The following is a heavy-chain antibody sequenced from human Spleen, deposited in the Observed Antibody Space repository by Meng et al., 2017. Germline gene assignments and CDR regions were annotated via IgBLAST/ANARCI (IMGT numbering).Heavy chain of an antibody. J-gene: IGHJ6*02. CDR1: GFAFSSYA. V-gene: IGHV3-30*01. CDR3: ARDTLTDYGMDV. Sequence: GESLKISCAASGFAFSSYAMHWVRQAPGKGLEWVAVISSDGSNKYYADSVKGRFTISRDISKNTLDLQMNSLRAEDTAVYYCARDTLTDYGMDVWGQGSTVTVSS. CDR2: ISSDGSNK. D-gene: IGHD1-14*01.